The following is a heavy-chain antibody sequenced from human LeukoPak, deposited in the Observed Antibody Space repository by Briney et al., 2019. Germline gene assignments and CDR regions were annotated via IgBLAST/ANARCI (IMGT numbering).Heavy chain of an antibody. D-gene: IGHD3-22*01. CDR2: IYPGDSDT. CDR1: GYSFTSYW. Sequence: GESLKISCKGSGYSFTSYWIGWVRQMPGKGLEWMGIIYPGDSDTRYSPSFQGQVTISADKSISTAYLQWSSLKASDTAMYYCARHISHSYDSPESLRNYYYMDVWGKGTTVTVSS. CDR3: ARHISHSYDSPESLRNYYYMDV. V-gene: IGHV5-51*01. J-gene: IGHJ6*03.